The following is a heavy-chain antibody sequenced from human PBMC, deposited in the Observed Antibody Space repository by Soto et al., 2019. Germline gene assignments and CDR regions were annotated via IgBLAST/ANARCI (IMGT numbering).Heavy chain of an antibody. V-gene: IGHV4-59*08. CDR1: GGSMPGYY. Sequence: SETLPLTCTASGGSMPGYYWSWIRQHPGKRLEWIGYVTYRGSTDYSPSLKSRVTMSVDTPKNQFSLRLTSVTAADSAVYYCARHLGASPFDYWGQGILVTVSS. CDR3: ARHLGASPFDY. J-gene: IGHJ4*02. CDR2: VTYRGST. D-gene: IGHD3-16*01.